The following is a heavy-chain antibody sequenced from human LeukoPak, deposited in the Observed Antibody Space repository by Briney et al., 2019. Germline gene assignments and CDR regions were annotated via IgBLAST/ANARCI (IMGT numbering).Heavy chain of an antibody. CDR3: ARDYDILTGYYTFDY. V-gene: IGHV1-3*01. J-gene: IGHJ4*02. D-gene: IGHD3-9*01. Sequence: ASVKVSCKASGYTFTSYAMHWVRQAPGQRLGWMGWINAGNGNTKYSQKFQGRVTITRDTSASTAYMELSSLRSEDTAVYYCARDYDILTGYYTFDYWGQGTLVTVSS. CDR1: GYTFTSYA. CDR2: INAGNGNT.